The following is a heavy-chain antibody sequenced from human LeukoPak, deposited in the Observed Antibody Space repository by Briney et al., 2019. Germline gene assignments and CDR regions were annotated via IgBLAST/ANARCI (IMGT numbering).Heavy chain of an antibody. CDR3: VRSQGYCSSTSCFGNYYYGMDV. CDR2: ISFDGSIK. J-gene: IGHJ6*02. D-gene: IGHD2-2*01. Sequence: PGGSLRLSCAASGFTFSSYDIYWVRQAPGKGLEWVAVISFDGSIKYYADSVKGRFATSRDNSKNTLYLQMSSLRPEDTAVYYCVRSQGYCSSTSCFGNYYYGMDVWGQGTTVTVSS. CDR1: GFTFSSYD. V-gene: IGHV3-30*09.